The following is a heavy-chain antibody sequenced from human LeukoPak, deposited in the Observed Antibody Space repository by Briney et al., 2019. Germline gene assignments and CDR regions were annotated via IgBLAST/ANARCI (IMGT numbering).Heavy chain of an antibody. J-gene: IGHJ4*02. CDR3: ARGVSSGSDY. D-gene: IGHD3-10*01. CDR1: GGSISSYY. Sequence: SETLSLTCTVSGGSISSYYWSWTRQPPGKGLEWIGYIYYSGSTNHNPSLKSRVTISVGTSKNQFSLKLSSVTAADTAVYYCARGVSSGSDYWGQGTLVTVSS. V-gene: IGHV4-59*08. CDR2: IYYSGST.